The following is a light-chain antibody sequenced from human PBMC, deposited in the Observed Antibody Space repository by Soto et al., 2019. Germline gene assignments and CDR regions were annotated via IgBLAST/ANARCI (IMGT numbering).Light chain of an antibody. CDR2: QDN. CDR1: KLGDKY. CDR3: QAWDSTTGV. V-gene: IGLV3-1*01. Sequence: SYELTQPPSVSVSPGQTASITCSGDKLGDKYASWFQQRPGQSPVLVIYQDNKRPSGIPERFSGSNSRNTATLTISGTQSMDEADYYCQAWDSTTGVFGGGTQLTVL. J-gene: IGLJ3*02.